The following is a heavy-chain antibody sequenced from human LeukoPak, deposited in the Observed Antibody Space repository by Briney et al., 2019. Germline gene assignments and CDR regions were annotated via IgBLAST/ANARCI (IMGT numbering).Heavy chain of an antibody. CDR1: GFTVSSNY. Sequence: PGGSLRLSCAASGFTVSSNYLSWVRQAPGKGLEWVSVIYSGGSTYYADSVKGRFTISRDNSKNTLYLQMNSLRAEDTAVYYCARGISGYPLVYWGQGTLVTVSS. CDR2: IYSGGST. V-gene: IGHV3-53*01. J-gene: IGHJ4*02. CDR3: ARGISGYPLVY. D-gene: IGHD3-22*01.